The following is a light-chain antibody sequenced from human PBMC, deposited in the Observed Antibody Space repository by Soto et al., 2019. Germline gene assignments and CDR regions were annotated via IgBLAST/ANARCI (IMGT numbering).Light chain of an antibody. CDR1: SSDVGGFNF. V-gene: IGLV2-14*01. J-gene: IGLJ1*01. Sequence: QSFLTHPASVSGSPGQSITISCTGTSSDVGGFNFVSWYQQHPGKAPKVVIYEVINRPSGISNRFSGSKSDNTASLTISGLQAEDEAEYYCSSYRSGSILYVFGTGTKVTVL. CDR3: SSYRSGSILYV. CDR2: EVI.